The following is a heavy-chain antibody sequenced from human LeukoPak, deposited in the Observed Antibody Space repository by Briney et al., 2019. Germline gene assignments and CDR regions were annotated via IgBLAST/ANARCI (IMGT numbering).Heavy chain of an antibody. CDR3: ARDSSVDKNWWFDP. J-gene: IGHJ5*02. V-gene: IGHV1-2*02. Sequence: ASVKVSCKASGYTFTGYYMHWVRQAPGQGLEWMGWINPNSGGTNYAQKFQGRVTMTRDTSISTAYMELSRLRSDDTAVYYCARDSSVDKNWWFDPWGQGTLVTVSS. CDR1: GYTFTGYY. D-gene: IGHD5-12*01. CDR2: INPNSGGT.